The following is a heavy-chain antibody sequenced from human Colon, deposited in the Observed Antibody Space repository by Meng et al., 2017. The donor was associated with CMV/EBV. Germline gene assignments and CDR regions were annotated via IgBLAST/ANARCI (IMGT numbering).Heavy chain of an antibody. Sequence: SCKATGDTFSSYYIHWVRQAPGKGLEWVAIVSHDGKNKNYAESVKGRFTISRDNSQNTVNLHMNSLRGDDTALYYCARGSNSSFDPWGQGTLVTVSS. CDR3: ARGSNSSFDP. D-gene: IGHD4-11*01. V-gene: IGHV3-30*04. J-gene: IGHJ5*02. CDR1: GDTFSSYY. CDR2: VSHDGKNK.